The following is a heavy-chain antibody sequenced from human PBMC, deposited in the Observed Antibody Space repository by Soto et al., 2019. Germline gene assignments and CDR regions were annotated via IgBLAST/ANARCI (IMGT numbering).Heavy chain of an antibody. Sequence: SETLSLTCTVSGGSISSGGYYWSWIRQHPGKGLEWIGYIYYSGSTYYNPSLKSRVTISVDTSKNQFSLKLSSVTAADTAVYYCVGSNYDFWSGYFRPYYYYGMDVWGQGTTVTVSS. CDR2: IYYSGST. V-gene: IGHV4-31*03. J-gene: IGHJ6*02. CDR3: VGSNYDFWSGYFRPYYYYGMDV. D-gene: IGHD3-3*01. CDR1: GGSISSGGYY.